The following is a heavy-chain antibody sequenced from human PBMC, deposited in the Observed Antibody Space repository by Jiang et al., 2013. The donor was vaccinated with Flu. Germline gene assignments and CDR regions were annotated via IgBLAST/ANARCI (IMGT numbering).Heavy chain of an antibody. CDR2: ISAYNGNT. J-gene: IGHJ5*02. Sequence: SGAEVKKPGASVKVSRKASGYTFTTYGVNWVRQAPGQGLEWMGWISAYNGNTNYAQKLQDRVTMTTDTSTSTAYLELRSLRSDDTAVYYCARSYYGSGNSPMQFDPWGQGTLVTVSS. D-gene: IGHD3-10*01. CDR3: ARSYYGSGNSPMQFDP. CDR1: GYTFTTYG. V-gene: IGHV1-18*01.